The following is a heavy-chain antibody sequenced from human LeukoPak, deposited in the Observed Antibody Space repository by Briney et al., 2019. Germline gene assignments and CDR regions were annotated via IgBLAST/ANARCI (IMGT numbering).Heavy chain of an antibody. Sequence: GRSLRLSRAASGFTFSSSDMHWVRQAPGKGLEWVSYISSSGSTIYYADSVKGRFTISRDNAKNSLYLQMNSLRAEDTAGYYCARDCGGGSCYGPYDAFDIWGQGTMVTVSS. CDR2: ISSSGSTI. J-gene: IGHJ3*02. V-gene: IGHV3-48*03. D-gene: IGHD2-15*01. CDR1: GFTFSSSD. CDR3: ARDCGGGSCYGPYDAFDI.